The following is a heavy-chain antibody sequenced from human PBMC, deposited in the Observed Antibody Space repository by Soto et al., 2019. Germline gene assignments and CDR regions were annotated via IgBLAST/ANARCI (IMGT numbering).Heavy chain of an antibody. D-gene: IGHD3-3*01. CDR2: INHTGGT. Sequence: SETLSLTCAVYGGSVNGYYLNWIRQPPGKGLEWIGEINHTGGTHYNPSLKSRVTMSVDTSKNQFSLRLSSVTAADTAIYYCATRITVFGLLIPPFDPWGQGTKVTVSS. J-gene: IGHJ5*02. V-gene: IGHV4-34*01. CDR3: ATRITVFGLLIPPFDP. CDR1: GGSVNGYY.